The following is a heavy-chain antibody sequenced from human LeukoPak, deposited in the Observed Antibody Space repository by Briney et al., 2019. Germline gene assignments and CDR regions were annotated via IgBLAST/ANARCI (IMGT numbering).Heavy chain of an antibody. J-gene: IGHJ6*03. CDR2: INHSGSA. CDR1: SVSFSGYY. CDR3: VRRWYYYYFMDL. V-gene: IGHV4-34*01. Sequence: SETLSLTCAVNSVSFSGYYWTWIRQPPGKGLEWIGEINHSGSANYNPSLKGRVTISVDTSKHQISLNLSSVTAADTAVYYCVRRWYYYYFMDLWGTGDTVTVSS. D-gene: IGHD4-23*01.